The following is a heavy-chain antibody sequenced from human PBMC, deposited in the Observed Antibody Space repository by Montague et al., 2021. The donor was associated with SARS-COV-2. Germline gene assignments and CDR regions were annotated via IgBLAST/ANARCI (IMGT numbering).Heavy chain of an antibody. J-gene: IGHJ3*02. Sequence: SETLSLTCTISGGSISSRSYYGGWIRKPPGTGLEWIGGIYYSGNTYYNPSLKSRVTISVDPSKNQFSLKLTSVTAADTAVYFCAREGAVVGARRTFDIWGQGTMVTVSS. CDR2: IYYSGNT. CDR3: AREGAVVGARRTFDI. D-gene: IGHD1-26*01. CDR1: GGSISSRSYY. V-gene: IGHV4-39*07.